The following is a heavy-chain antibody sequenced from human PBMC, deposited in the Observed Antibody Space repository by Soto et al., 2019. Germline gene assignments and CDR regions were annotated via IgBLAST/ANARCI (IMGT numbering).Heavy chain of an antibody. CDR2: INPSGGST. CDR3: ARETPPGGFDP. D-gene: IGHD3-10*01. J-gene: IGHJ5*02. Sequence: ASVKVSCKASGDTVTSYYMHWVRQAPGQGLEWMGIINPSGGSTSYAQKFQGRVTMTRDTSTSTVYMELSSLRYEDTAVYYCARETPPGGFDPWGKGPLVTVSS. CDR1: GDTVTSYY. V-gene: IGHV1-46*01.